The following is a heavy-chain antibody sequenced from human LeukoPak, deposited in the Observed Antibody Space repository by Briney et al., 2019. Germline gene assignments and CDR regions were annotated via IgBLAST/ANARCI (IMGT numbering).Heavy chain of an antibody. Sequence: GGSLRLSCAASGFTFSNYWMSWVRQAPGKGLEWVGNIKQDGSDKYYIDSVKGRFTISRDNAKNSLYLQMNSLRAEDTAVYYCAKTGVGYCTGGSCSAADYWGQGTLVTVSS. CDR1: GFTFSNYW. CDR2: IKQDGSDK. V-gene: IGHV3-7*03. D-gene: IGHD2-15*01. J-gene: IGHJ4*02. CDR3: AKTGVGYCTGGSCSAADY.